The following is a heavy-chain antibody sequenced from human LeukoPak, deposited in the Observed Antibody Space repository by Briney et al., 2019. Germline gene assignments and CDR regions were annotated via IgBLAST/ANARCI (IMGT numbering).Heavy chain of an antibody. J-gene: IGHJ6*02. D-gene: IGHD2-2*02. CDR2: INPNSGGT. CDR3: ARDPYCSSTSCYTNYGMDV. Sequence: ASVKVSCKASGYTFTGYYMHWVRQAPGQGLEWTGWINPNSGGTNYAQKFQGRVTMTRDTSISTAYMELSRLRSDDTAVYYCARDPYCSSTSCYTNYGMDVWGQGTTVTVSS. CDR1: GYTFTGYY. V-gene: IGHV1-2*02.